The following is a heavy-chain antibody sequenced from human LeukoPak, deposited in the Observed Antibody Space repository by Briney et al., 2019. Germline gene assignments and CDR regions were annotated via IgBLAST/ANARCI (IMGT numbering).Heavy chain of an antibody. D-gene: IGHD4-17*01. J-gene: IGHJ4*02. CDR3: ARSPLYCGDYRFDY. V-gene: IGHV4-34*01. CDR1: GGSFSGYY. CDR2: INHSGST. Sequence: SETLSLTCAVYGGSFSGYYWSWIRQPPGKGLEWIGEINHSGSTNYNPSLKSRVTISVDTSKNQFSLKLSSVTAADTAVYYCARSPLYCGDYRFDYWGQGTLVTVSS.